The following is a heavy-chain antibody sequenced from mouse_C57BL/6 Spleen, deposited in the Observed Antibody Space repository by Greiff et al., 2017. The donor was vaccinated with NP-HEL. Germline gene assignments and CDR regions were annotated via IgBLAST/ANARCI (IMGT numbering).Heavy chain of an antibody. CDR3: ARGHYAMDY. CDR2: IDPSDSYT. CDR1: GYTFTSYW. V-gene: IGHV1-69*01. J-gene: IGHJ4*01. Sequence: QVQLQQPGAELVMPGASVKLSCKASGYTFTSYWMHWVKQRPGQGLEWIGEIDPSDSYTNYNQKFKGKSTLTVDKSSSTAYMQLSSLTSEDSAVYYCARGHYAMDYWGQGTSVTVSS.